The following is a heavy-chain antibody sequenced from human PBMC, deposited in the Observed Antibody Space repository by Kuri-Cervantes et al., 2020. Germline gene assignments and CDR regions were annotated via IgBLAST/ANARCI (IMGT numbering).Heavy chain of an antibody. CDR3: ARVGVTDDY. D-gene: IGHD2-21*02. Sequence: LSLTCAASGFTFSSYWMHWVRQAPGKGLVWVSRINTVGSTTNYADSVKGRFTISRDNAENTVSLQMNSLRAEDTAVYYCARVGVTDDYWGQGTLVTVSS. J-gene: IGHJ4*02. V-gene: IGHV3-74*01. CDR1: GFTFSSYW. CDR2: INTVGSTT.